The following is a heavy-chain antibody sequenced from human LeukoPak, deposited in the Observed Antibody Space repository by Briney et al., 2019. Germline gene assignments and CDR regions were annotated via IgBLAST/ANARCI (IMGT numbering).Heavy chain of an antibody. J-gene: IGHJ3*02. V-gene: IGHV3-23*01. CDR3: AKDQYGEAFDI. D-gene: IGHD4-17*01. CDR1: GFTFSNYA. Sequence: GGSLRLSCAASGFTFSNYAMSWVRQAPGKGLEWVSAISGSGDSTYYADSVKGRFTISRDDSKNTLYLQMNSLRAEDTAVYYCAKDQYGEAFDIWGPGTMVTVSS. CDR2: ISGSGDST.